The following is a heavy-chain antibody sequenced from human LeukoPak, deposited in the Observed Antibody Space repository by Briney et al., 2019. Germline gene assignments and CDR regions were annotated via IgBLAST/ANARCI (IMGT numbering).Heavy chain of an antibody. CDR3: ARGRYDSRIFDY. Sequence: GGSLRLSCVASGFTFSNYDMNWVRQAPGKGLEWVSFISSSSSYIYYADSVKGRFTISRDNAKKSLYLQMNSLGAEDTAVYYCARGRYDSRIFDYWGQGTLVTVSS. CDR2: ISSSSSYI. V-gene: IGHV3-21*01. CDR1: GFTFSNYD. J-gene: IGHJ4*02. D-gene: IGHD3-22*01.